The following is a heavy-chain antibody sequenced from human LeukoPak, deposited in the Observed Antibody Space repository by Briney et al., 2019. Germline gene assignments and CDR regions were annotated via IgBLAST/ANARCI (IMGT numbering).Heavy chain of an antibody. Sequence: GGSLRLSCAASGFTFSSYGMSWVRQAPGKGLEWVSAISGSGGSTYYADSVKGRFTISRDNSKNTLYLQMNSLRAEDTAVYYCAKVGYYDILTGYYPSYYCYYYMDVWGKGTTVTISS. CDR2: ISGSGGST. CDR3: AKVGYYDILTGYYPSYYCYYYMDV. D-gene: IGHD3-9*01. CDR1: GFTFSSYG. J-gene: IGHJ6*03. V-gene: IGHV3-23*01.